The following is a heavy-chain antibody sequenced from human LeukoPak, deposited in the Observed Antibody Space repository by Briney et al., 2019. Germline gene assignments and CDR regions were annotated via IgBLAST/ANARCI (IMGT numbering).Heavy chain of an antibody. D-gene: IGHD3-3*01. Sequence: GGSLRLSCAASGFTFSSYAMSWVRQAPGKGPEWVSAISGSGGSTYYADSVKGRFTISRDNSKNTLYLQMNSLRAEDTAVYYCAKGEPYYDFWSGYYKSAAFDIWGQGTMVTVSS. V-gene: IGHV3-23*01. CDR2: ISGSGGST. J-gene: IGHJ3*02. CDR1: GFTFSSYA. CDR3: AKGEPYYDFWSGYYKSAAFDI.